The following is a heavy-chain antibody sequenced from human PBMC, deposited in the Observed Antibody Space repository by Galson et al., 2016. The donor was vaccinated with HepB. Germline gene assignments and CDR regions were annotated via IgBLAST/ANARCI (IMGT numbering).Heavy chain of an antibody. CDR1: GESLSGFY. CDR2: INHSGYT. CDR3: ARYAVDPHYYDSAGYSNAAFDN. Sequence: SETLSLTCAVYGESLSGFYWSFIRQPPGKGLAWIGEINHSGYTNYNPSVESRVTISVDTSRNRFSLKLTSVTAADTAVYYCARYAVDPHYYDSAGYSNAAFDNWGQGTMVTVAS. V-gene: IGHV4-34*01. D-gene: IGHD3-22*01. J-gene: IGHJ3*02.